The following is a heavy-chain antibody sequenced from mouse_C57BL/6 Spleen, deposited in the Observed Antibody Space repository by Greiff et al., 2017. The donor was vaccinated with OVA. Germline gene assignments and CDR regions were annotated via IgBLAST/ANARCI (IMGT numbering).Heavy chain of an antibody. CDR3: ARGDDLLGFAY. J-gene: IGHJ3*01. V-gene: IGHV1-69*01. CDR1: GYTFTSYW. D-gene: IGHD2-1*01. CDR2: IDPSDSYT. Sequence: VQLQQSGAELVMPGASVKLSCKASGYTFTSYWMHWVKQRPGQGLEWIGEIDPSDSYTNYNQKFKGKSTLTVDKSSSTAYMQLSSLTSEDSAVYYCARGDDLLGFAYWGQGTLVTVSA.